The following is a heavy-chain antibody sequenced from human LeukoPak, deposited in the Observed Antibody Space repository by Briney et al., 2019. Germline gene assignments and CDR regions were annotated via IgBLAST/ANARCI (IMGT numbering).Heavy chain of an antibody. D-gene: IGHD3-16*02. CDR2: INWNGGST. Sequence: AGGSLRLSCTASGFTFDDYGMSWVRQAPGKGLEWVSGINWNGGSTGYADSVKGRFTISRDNAKNSLYLQMNSLRAEDTALYHCARDMITFGGVIAYAFDIWGQGTMVTVSS. CDR3: ARDMITFGGVIAYAFDI. CDR1: GFTFDDYG. V-gene: IGHV3-20*01. J-gene: IGHJ3*02.